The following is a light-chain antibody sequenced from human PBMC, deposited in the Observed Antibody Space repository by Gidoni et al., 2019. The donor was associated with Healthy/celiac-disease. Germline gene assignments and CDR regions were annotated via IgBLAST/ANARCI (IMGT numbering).Light chain of an antibody. CDR3: QQRSNWPPAAF. Sequence: DIVLTQSPATLSLSPGERATLSCRASQSVSSYLAWYQQKPGQAPRLLIYDASNRATGIPARFSGSGSGTDFTLTISSLEPEDFAVYYCQQRSNWPPAAFFGGGTKVEIK. J-gene: IGKJ4*01. V-gene: IGKV3-11*01. CDR2: DAS. CDR1: QSVSSY.